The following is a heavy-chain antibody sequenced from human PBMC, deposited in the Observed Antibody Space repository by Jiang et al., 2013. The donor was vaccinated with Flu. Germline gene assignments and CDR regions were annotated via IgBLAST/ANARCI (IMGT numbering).Heavy chain of an antibody. J-gene: IGHJ4*02. D-gene: IGHD1-1*01. Sequence: VQLVESGGGLQRPGGSLRLSCAASGFTFSDIWMNWVRQAPGKGLEWVGRIRSKADGGTTDYAAPVKGRFSISRDDSKNTLYLQMNSLETEDTGVYYCATTPNWNEAPHFFDYWGQGALVIVSS. CDR3: ATTPNWNEAPHFFDY. CDR2: IRSKADGGTT. V-gene: IGHV3-15*01. CDR1: GFTFSDIW.